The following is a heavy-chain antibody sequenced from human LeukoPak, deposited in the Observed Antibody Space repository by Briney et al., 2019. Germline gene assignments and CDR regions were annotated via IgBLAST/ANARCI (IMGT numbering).Heavy chain of an antibody. Sequence: PGGSLRLSCAASGFTFSSYSMIWVRQAPGKGLEWVSSISSSSSYIYYADSVKGRFAISRDNAKNSLYLQMNSLRAEDTAVYYCARAVRNYYDSSGYTTDYWGQGTLVTVSS. CDR1: GFTFSSYS. CDR2: ISSSSSYI. V-gene: IGHV3-21*01. D-gene: IGHD3-22*01. CDR3: ARAVRNYYDSSGYTTDY. J-gene: IGHJ4*02.